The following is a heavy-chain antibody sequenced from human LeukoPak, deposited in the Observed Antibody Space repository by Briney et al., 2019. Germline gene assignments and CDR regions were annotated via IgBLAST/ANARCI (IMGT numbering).Heavy chain of an antibody. CDR1: GGSISSGSYY. D-gene: IGHD2-2*01. J-gene: IGHJ5*02. Sequence: SQTLSLTCTVSGGSISSGSYYWSWIWQPPGEGLEWVGRIYTSGGTNYNPSLTSRVTISVDTSKSQFSLKIISVTDADTAVYYCARDLWHCSSTSCWGYGWFDPWGQGTLVTVSS. V-gene: IGHV4-61*02. CDR2: IYTSGGT. CDR3: ARDLWHCSSTSCWGYGWFDP.